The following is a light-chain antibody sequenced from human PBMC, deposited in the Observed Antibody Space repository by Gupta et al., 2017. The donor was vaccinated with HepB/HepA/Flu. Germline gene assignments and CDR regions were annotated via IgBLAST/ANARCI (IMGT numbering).Light chain of an antibody. CDR2: RNN. V-gene: IGLV1-47*01. J-gene: IGLJ2*01. CDR3: AAWEDSLSGPVV. Sequence: QSVLTQPPSASGTPGQWVTIPCSGSSSNIGTKYVSWYQQLPGTAPKLLIYRNNQRPSGGPDRFSGSKSGTSAALAISGLRSEDEADYYCAAWEDSLSGPVVFGGGTKLTVL. CDR1: SSNIGTKY.